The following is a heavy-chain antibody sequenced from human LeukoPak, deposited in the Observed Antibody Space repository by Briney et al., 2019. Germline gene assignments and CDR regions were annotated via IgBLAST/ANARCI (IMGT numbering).Heavy chain of an antibody. Sequence: SETLSLTCTVSGGSISSSSYYWGWIRQPPGKGLEWIGSIYYSGSTYYNPSLKSRVTISVDTSKNQFSLKLSSVTAADTAVYYCASPIAAAHAFDIWGQGTMVTVSS. CDR3: ASPIAAAHAFDI. J-gene: IGHJ3*02. V-gene: IGHV4-39*07. CDR1: GGSISSSSYY. CDR2: IYYSGST. D-gene: IGHD6-13*01.